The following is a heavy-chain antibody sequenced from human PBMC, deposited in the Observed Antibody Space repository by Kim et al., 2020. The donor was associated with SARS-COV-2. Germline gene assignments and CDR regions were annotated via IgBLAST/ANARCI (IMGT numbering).Heavy chain of an antibody. CDR1: GFTFSSYG. CDR3: ASEGYSSGWHAAYYLDY. J-gene: IGHJ4*02. V-gene: IGHV3-7*01. D-gene: IGHD6-19*01. CDR2: IKEGGSEK. Sequence: GGSLRLSCAASGFTFSSYGMSWVRQAPGKGLEWVADIKEGGSEKYYVDSVKGRFTISRDNAKNSLYLQMNSLRAEDTAVYYCASEGYSSGWHAAYYLDYWGQGTLVTVSS.